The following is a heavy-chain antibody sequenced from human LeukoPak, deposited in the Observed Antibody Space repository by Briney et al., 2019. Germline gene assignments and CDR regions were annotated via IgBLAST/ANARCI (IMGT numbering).Heavy chain of an antibody. CDR2: IYYSGST. Sequence: SETLSLTCTVSGDSISSHYWSWLRQPPGKGLEWIGYIYYSGSTNYNPSLKSRVTISVDTSKNQFSLKLSSVTAADTAVYYCARARYSGYDYFDYWGQGTLVTVSS. V-gene: IGHV4-59*11. CDR3: ARARYSGYDYFDY. J-gene: IGHJ4*02. CDR1: GDSISSHY. D-gene: IGHD5-12*01.